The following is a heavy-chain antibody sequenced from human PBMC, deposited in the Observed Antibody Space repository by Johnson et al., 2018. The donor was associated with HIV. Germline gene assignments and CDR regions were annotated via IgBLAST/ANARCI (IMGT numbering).Heavy chain of an antibody. CDR1: GFTFSSYW. V-gene: IGHV3-48*04. D-gene: IGHD3-3*01. J-gene: IGHJ3*02. CDR3: AIGPILEWLSGDGFYM. CDR2: ISRSGSTI. Sequence: VQLVESGGGLVQPGGSLRLSCAASGFTFSSYWMSWVRQAPGKGLEWVSYISRSGSTIYYADSVKGQFNISKHHSTNTLHLQMNSLTVEDTDMYYWAIGPILEWLSGDGFYMWGQGTMVTVYS.